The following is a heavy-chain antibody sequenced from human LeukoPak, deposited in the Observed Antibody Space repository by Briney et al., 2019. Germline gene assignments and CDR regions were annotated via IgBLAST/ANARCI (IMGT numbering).Heavy chain of an antibody. D-gene: IGHD6-19*01. CDR3: ARVTGIAVAGTYY. J-gene: IGHJ4*02. V-gene: IGHV4-38-2*02. CDR2: ISDSGST. Sequence: SETLSLTCTVSGSSMSSDYYWGWIRQPPGKGLEWIGSISDSGSTYYNPSLKSRVTISVDTSKNQFSLKLSSVTAADTTVYYCARVTGIAVAGTYYWGQGTLVTVSS. CDR1: GSSMSSDYY.